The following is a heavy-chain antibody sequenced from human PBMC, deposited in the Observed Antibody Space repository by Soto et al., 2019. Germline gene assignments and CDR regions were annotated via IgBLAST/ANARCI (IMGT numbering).Heavy chain of an antibody. CDR2: ISASGSTV. Sequence: VGSVRLSCAASGFPFSSYEMNWVRQAPGKGLQWVSYISASGSTVSYADSVKGRFTISRDKAKNSLSLQMNSLRLEDTAVYYCARDSDLDYWGQGVLVTVSS. J-gene: IGHJ4*02. CDR3: ARDSDLDY. V-gene: IGHV3-48*03. CDR1: GFPFSSYE.